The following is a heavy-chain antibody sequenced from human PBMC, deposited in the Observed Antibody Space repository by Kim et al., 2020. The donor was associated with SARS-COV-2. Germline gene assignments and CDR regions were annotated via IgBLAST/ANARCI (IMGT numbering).Heavy chain of an antibody. CDR2: IIPIFGTA. D-gene: IGHD2-15*01. J-gene: IGHJ5*02. Sequence: SVKVSCKTSGGTFSSYAISWVRQAPGQGLEWMGGIIPIFGTANYAQKFQGRVTITADESTSTAYMELSSLRSEDTAVYYCARSGWGSGGGCYPCTWFDPWGQGTLVTVSS. CDR1: GGTFSSYA. CDR3: ARSGWGSGGGCYPCTWFDP. V-gene: IGHV1-69*13.